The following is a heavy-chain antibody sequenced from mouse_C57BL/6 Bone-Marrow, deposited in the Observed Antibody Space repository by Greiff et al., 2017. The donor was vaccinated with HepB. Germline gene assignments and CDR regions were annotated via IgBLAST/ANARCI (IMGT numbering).Heavy chain of an antibody. CDR2: INPSSGYT. V-gene: IGHV1-7*01. D-gene: IGHD1-1*01. J-gene: IGHJ2*01. CDR1: GYTFTSYW. Sequence: VKLMESGAELAKPGASVKLSCKASGYTFTSYWMHWVKQRPGQGLEWIGDINPSSGYTKYNQKFKDKATMTADKASSTAYMQLSSLTYEDSAVSYCARSGLLRHYFDYWGQGTTLTVSS. CDR3: ARSGLLRHYFDY.